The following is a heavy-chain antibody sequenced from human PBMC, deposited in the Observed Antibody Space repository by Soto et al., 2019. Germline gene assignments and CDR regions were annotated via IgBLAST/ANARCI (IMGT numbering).Heavy chain of an antibody. CDR1: GYTFTGYY. CDR2: INPYSGGT. CDR3: ATAGTASLGVDY. Sequence: QVQLVQSGAEVKKPGASVKVSCKASGYTFTGYYMHWVRQAPGQGLEWMGWINPYSGGTNYAQKFQGWVTMTRDTSISTAYMELSRLRSDDTAVYYCATAGTASLGVDYWGQGTLVTVSS. J-gene: IGHJ4*02. V-gene: IGHV1-2*04. D-gene: IGHD6-13*01.